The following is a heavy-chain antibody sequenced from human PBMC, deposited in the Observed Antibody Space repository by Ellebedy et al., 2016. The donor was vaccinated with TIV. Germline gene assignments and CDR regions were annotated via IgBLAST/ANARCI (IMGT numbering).Heavy chain of an antibody. J-gene: IGHJ4*02. CDR2: VKSKSDGGTI. V-gene: IGHV3-15*07. Sequence: GESLKISXAVSGFRFSNGWMNWVRQAPGKGLEWVGRVKSKSDGGTIDYAAPVKGRFTISRDDSKSIAYLQMNSLKTEDTAVYYCTRDGVEFVPDYWGQGTLVTVSS. D-gene: IGHD2-8*01. CDR3: TRDGVEFVPDY. CDR1: GFRFSNGW.